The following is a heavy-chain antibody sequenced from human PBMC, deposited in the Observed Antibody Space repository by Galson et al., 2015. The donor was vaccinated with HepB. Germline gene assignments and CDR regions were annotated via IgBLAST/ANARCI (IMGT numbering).Heavy chain of an antibody. CDR3: ASEEGSSSASDY. Sequence: SVKVSCKASGYTFTSYYINWVRQAPGQGLEWMGWMNPNSGKTGYAQKFQGRVTMTKNTSISTAYMELSSLRSEDTAVYYCASEEGSSSASDYWGQGTLVTVSS. D-gene: IGHD6-6*01. CDR2: MNPNSGKT. CDR1: GYTFTSYY. J-gene: IGHJ4*02. V-gene: IGHV1-8*01.